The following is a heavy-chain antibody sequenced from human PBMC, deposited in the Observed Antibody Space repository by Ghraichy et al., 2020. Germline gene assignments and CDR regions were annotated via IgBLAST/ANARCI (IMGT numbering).Heavy chain of an antibody. CDR1: GFTFSSYA. CDR2: ISGSGGST. V-gene: IGHV3-23*01. J-gene: IGHJ5*02. CDR3: AKISEVYARGWFDP. D-gene: IGHD2-8*01. Sequence: LSLTCAASGFTFSSYAMSWVRQAPGKGLEWVSAISGSGGSTYYADSVKGRFTISRDNSKNTLYLQMNSLRADDTAVYYCAKISEVYARGWFDPWGQGTLVTVSS.